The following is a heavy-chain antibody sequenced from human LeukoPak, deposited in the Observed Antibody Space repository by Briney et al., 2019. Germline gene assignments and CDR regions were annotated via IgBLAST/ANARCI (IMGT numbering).Heavy chain of an antibody. J-gene: IGHJ6*04. CDR3: AELGITMIGGV. D-gene: IGHD3-10*02. CDR2: ISYDGSNK. V-gene: IGHV3-30*18. CDR1: GFTFSSYA. Sequence: GGSLKLSCAASGFTFSSYAMSWVRQAPGKGLEWVAVISYDGSNKYYADSVKGRFTISRDNAKNSLYLQMNSLRAEDTAVYYCAELGITMIGGVWGKGTTVTISS.